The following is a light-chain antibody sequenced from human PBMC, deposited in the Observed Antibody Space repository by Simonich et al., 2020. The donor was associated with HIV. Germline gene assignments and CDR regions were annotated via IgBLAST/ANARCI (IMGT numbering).Light chain of an antibody. Sequence: AIRMTQSPSSLSASTGDRVTITCRASQGISSYLAWYQQKPGKAPKLLIYAASTLQSGVPSRFSGSGSGTDFTLTISSLQHDDFATYYCLQYNGFFLYTFGQGTKLESK. CDR1: QGISSY. V-gene: IGKV1-8*01. J-gene: IGKJ2*01. CDR2: AAS. CDR3: LQYNGFFLYT.